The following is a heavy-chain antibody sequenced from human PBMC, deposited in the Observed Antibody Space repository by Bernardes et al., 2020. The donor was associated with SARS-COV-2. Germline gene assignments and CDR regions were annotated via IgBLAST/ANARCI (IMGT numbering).Heavy chain of an antibody. D-gene: IGHD2-2*01. J-gene: IGHJ4*02. CDR1: GGSISGYY. V-gene: IGHV4-59*01. Sequence: SETLSLTCTVSGGSISGYYWSWIRQPPGKGPEWIGYIYYNGATNYNPSLKSRVTISVDTSQNQFSLKLSSVTAADTAVYYCVRAASWHVGNFDNWGQGTLVTVSS. CDR2: IYYNGAT. CDR3: VRAASWHVGNFDN.